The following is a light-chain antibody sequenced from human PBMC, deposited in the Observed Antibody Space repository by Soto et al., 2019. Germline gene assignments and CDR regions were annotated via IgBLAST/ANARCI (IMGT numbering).Light chain of an antibody. CDR2: EGS. V-gene: IGLV2-23*01. J-gene: IGLJ3*02. CDR3: CSYAGSSTPWV. Sequence: QSALTQPASVSGSPGQSITISCTGTSSDVGSYNLVSWYQQHPGKAPKLMIYEGSKRPSGVSNRFSGSKSGNTASLTISGLQAEDEADYYCCSYAGSSTPWVFGGWTQLTVL. CDR1: SSDVGSYNL.